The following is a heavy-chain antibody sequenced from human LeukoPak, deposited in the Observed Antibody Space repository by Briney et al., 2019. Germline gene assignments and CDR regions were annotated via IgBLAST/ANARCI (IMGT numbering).Heavy chain of an antibody. Sequence: GGSLRLSCAASGFTFSSYEMNWVRQAPGKGLEWVSYISSSGSTIYYADSVKGRFTISRDNAKNSLYLQMNSLRAEDTAVYYCARDHLDGCSSTSCYSDWFDPWGQGTLVTVSS. CDR2: ISSSGSTI. CDR3: ARDHLDGCSSTSCYSDWFDP. V-gene: IGHV3-48*03. J-gene: IGHJ5*02. CDR1: GFTFSSYE. D-gene: IGHD2-2*01.